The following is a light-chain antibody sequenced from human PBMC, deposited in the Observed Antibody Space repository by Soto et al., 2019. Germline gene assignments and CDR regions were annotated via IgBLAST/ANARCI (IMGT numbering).Light chain of an antibody. Sequence: EVVLTQSPGALSLSPGERATLSCRASQSVSSNYLAWYQQKPGQAPRLLIYDASNRATGIPDRFSGSGSGTDFTLTISRLEPEDFAVYYCQQYGSSPPMYTFGQGTKLEIK. J-gene: IGKJ2*01. CDR1: QSVSSNY. V-gene: IGKV3-20*01. CDR3: QQYGSSPPMYT. CDR2: DAS.